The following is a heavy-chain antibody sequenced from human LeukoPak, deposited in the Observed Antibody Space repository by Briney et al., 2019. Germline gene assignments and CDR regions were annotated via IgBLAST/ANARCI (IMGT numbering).Heavy chain of an antibody. CDR2: ISYDGSNK. Sequence: GGSLRLSCAASGFTFSSYAMHWVRQAPGKGLEWVAVISYDGSNKYYADSVKGRFTISRDNSKNTLYLQMNSLRAEDTAVYYCAVYYDSSGYYDPDAFDIWGQGTMVTVSS. J-gene: IGHJ3*02. CDR3: AVYYDSSGYYDPDAFDI. D-gene: IGHD3-22*01. V-gene: IGHV3-30-3*01. CDR1: GFTFSSYA.